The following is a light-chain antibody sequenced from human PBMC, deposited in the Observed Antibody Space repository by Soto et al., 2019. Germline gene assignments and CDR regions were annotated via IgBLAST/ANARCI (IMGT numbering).Light chain of an antibody. V-gene: IGLV2-11*01. CDR2: DVN. CDR1: SSDVGGYDY. CDR3: CSFAGRSTVV. Sequence: QSVLTQPRPVSGSPGQSVTISCTGTSSDVGGYDYVSWYQQHPGKAPKLMIYDVNKRPSGVPDRFSGSKSGNTASLTISGLQPEDEADYYCCSFAGRSTVVFGGGTKLTVL. J-gene: IGLJ2*01.